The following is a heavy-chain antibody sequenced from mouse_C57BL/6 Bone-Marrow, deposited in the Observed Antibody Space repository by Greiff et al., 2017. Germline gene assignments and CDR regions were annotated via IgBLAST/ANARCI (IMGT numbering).Heavy chain of an antibody. CDR2: IRHKANGYTT. V-gene: IGHV7-3*01. CDR3: ARSRYYDGPYAMDY. Sequence: DVKLVESGGGLVQPGGSLSLSCAASGFTFTDYYMSWVRQPPGKALEWLGFIRHKANGYTTEYSASVKGRFTISRDNSPSILYLQMNALRAEDSATYYWARSRYYDGPYAMDYWGQGTSVTVSS. J-gene: IGHJ4*01. CDR1: GFTFTDYY. D-gene: IGHD1-1*01.